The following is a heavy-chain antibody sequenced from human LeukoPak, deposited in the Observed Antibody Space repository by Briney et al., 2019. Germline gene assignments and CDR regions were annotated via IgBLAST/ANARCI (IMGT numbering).Heavy chain of an antibody. V-gene: IGHV4-39*07. D-gene: IGHD5-18*01. CDR3: ARIAGYNYGYNYFDS. CDR1: GGSISSSGYD. CDR2: IYYSGST. Sequence: SETLSLTCTVSGGSISSSGYDWGWIRQPPGKGLEWIGSIYYSGSTYYNPSLKSRVTISVDTSKNQFSLKLSSVTAADTAVYYCARIAGYNYGYNYFDSWGQGTLVTVSS. J-gene: IGHJ4*02.